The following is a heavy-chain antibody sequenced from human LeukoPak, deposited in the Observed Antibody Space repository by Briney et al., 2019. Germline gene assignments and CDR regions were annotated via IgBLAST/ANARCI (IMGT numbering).Heavy chain of an antibody. CDR2: IGTAGDT. D-gene: IGHD6-13*01. Sequence: GGSLRLSCAASGFTFSSYDMHWVRQATGKGLEWVSAIGTAGDTYYPGSVKGRFTISRENAKNSLYLQMNSLRAGDTAVYYCARARSSWYSTPYYYYGMDVWGQGTTVTVSS. CDR3: ARARSSWYSTPYYYYGMDV. J-gene: IGHJ6*02. V-gene: IGHV3-13*01. CDR1: GFTFSSYD.